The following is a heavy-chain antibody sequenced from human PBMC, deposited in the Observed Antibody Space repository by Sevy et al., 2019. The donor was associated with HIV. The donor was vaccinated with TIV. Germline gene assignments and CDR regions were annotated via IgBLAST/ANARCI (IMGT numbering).Heavy chain of an antibody. D-gene: IGHD5-18*01. CDR1: GFTFSSYA. CDR2: ISSNGGST. Sequence: GGSPRLSCSASGFTFSSYAMHWVRQAPGKGLEYVSAISSNGGSTYYADSVKDRFTISRDNSKNTLYLQMSSLRAEDTAVYYCGKVDTAMVTGAFDIWGQGTMVTVSS. J-gene: IGHJ3*02. V-gene: IGHV3-64D*06. CDR3: GKVDTAMVTGAFDI.